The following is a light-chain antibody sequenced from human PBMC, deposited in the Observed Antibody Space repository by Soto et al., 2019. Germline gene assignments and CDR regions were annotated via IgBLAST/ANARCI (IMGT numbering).Light chain of an antibody. CDR2: ASS. Sequence: AIQMTQSPSSLSASVGDRVILTCRASQGIGHDLCWYQQKAGKAPKLLIYASSSLQSGVPLRFSGSGFGTDFNLTITSLLPEDFATYYCLQEAAYPLTFGGGTKVEIK. CDR3: LQEAAYPLT. J-gene: IGKJ4*02. V-gene: IGKV1-6*01. CDR1: QGIGHD.